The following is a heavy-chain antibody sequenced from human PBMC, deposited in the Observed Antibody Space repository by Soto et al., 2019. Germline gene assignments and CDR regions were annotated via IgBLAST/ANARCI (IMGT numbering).Heavy chain of an antibody. Sequence: PSETLSLTCTVSGGSISSGGYYWSWIRQHTGKGLEWIGYIYYSGSTYYNPSLKSRVTISVDTSKNQFSLKLSSVTAADTAVYYCSYYYDSSGYYYGVFDYWGQGTLVTVSS. V-gene: IGHV4-31*03. J-gene: IGHJ4*02. D-gene: IGHD3-22*01. CDR2: IYYSGST. CDR3: SYYYDSSGYYYGVFDY. CDR1: GGSISSGGYY.